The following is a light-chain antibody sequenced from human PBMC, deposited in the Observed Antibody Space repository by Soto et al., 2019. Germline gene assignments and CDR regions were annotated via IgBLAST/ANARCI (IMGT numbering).Light chain of an antibody. CDR3: CSYAGSSPYV. J-gene: IGLJ1*01. V-gene: IGLV2-23*01. CDR1: SSDVGNYNL. Sequence: QSALTQPASVSGSPGQSITISCTGTSSDVGNYNLVSWFQQHPGKAPKLMIYEGSKRPSGLSNRFSGSKSGNTASLTISGLQAEEEADYYCCSYAGSSPYVFGTGTKLTVL. CDR2: EGS.